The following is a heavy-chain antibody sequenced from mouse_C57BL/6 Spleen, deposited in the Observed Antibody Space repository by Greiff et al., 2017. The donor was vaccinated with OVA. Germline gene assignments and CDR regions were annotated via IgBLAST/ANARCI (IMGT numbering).Heavy chain of an antibody. Sequence: EVNVVESGGGLVKPGGSLKLSCAASGFTFSDYGMHWVRQAPEKGLEWVAYISSGSSTIYYADTVKGRFTISRDNAKNTLFLQMTSLRSEDTAMYYCARGLSTVVGAMDYWGQGTSVTVSS. D-gene: IGHD1-1*01. CDR1: GFTFSDYG. CDR2: ISSGSSTI. J-gene: IGHJ4*01. V-gene: IGHV5-17*01. CDR3: ARGLSTVVGAMDY.